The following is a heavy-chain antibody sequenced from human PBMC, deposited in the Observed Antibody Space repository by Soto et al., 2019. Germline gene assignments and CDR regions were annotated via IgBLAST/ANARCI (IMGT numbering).Heavy chain of an antibody. Sequence: QMQLVQSGPEVKKPGTSVKVSCKTSGFTFTSSGVQWVRQARGQRLAWSGWIVVASGNTNYAQKFQERVTITRDMSTSTAYMELSSLTSEDTAVYYCAASKGDAADGFDIWGQGTMVTVSS. CDR2: IVVASGNT. V-gene: IGHV1-58*01. CDR1: GFTFTSSG. D-gene: IGHD3-10*01. CDR3: AASKGDAADGFDI. J-gene: IGHJ3*02.